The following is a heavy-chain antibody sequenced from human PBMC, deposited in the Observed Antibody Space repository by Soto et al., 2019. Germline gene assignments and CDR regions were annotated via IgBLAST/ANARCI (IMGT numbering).Heavy chain of an antibody. D-gene: IGHD3-16*01. V-gene: IGHV3-23*04. CDR1: GFTFTSSA. Sequence: EVQLVESGGGLVQPGGSLRLSCVASGFTFTSSAMSWVRQAPGKGLQWVSGFSDSGGSAYQADSVKGRFTISRDNSKNTLYLQMNNLRDDDTAVYYCAKDSPGWGFDYWGQGTLVTVSS. J-gene: IGHJ4*02. CDR3: AKDSPGWGFDY. CDR2: FSDSGGSA.